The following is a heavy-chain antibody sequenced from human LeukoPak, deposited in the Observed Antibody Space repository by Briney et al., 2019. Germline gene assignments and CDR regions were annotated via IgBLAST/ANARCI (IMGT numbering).Heavy chain of an antibody. CDR2: MNPNGGNT. J-gene: IGHJ6*03. CDR3: ARVTGYDAVGYYYMDV. Sequence: ASVTVSCKASGYTFTSYDINWVRQATGQGLEWMGWMNPNGGNTGYAQKFQGRVTITRNTSISTAYMELGSLRSEDTAVYYCARVTGYDAVGYYYMDVWGKGTTVTVSS. D-gene: IGHD5-12*01. CDR1: GYTFTSYD. V-gene: IGHV1-8*03.